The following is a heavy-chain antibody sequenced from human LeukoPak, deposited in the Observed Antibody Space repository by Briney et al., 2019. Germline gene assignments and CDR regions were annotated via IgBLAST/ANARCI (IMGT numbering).Heavy chain of an antibody. CDR2: ISGSGAST. CDR1: GFTFSTNA. Sequence: GGSLRLSCLTSGFTFSTNAMSWVRQAPGKGLEWISGISGSGASTYYADSVTGRFTISRDNSRNTLYLQMNSLRGDDTAVYYCAKDVGKWESLHFFDYWGQGALVTVSS. V-gene: IGHV3-23*01. D-gene: IGHD1-26*01. CDR3: AKDVGKWESLHFFDY. J-gene: IGHJ4*02.